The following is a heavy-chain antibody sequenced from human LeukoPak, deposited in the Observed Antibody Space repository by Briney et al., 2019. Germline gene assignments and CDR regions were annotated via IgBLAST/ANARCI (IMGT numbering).Heavy chain of an antibody. CDR2: IIPIFGTA. D-gene: IGHD3-10*01. CDR3: ARVEITMVRDGSYYYYGMDV. J-gene: IGHJ6*04. Sequence: ASVNVSCTASGGTFSSYAISWVRQAPGQGLEWMGGIIPIFGTANYAQKFQGRVTITADKSTSTAYMELSSLRSEDTAVYYFARVEITMVRDGSYYYYGMDVWGKGTTVTVSS. V-gene: IGHV1-69*06. CDR1: GGTFSSYA.